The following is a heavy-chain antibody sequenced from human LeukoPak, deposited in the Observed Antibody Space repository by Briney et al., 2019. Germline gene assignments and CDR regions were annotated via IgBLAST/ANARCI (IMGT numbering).Heavy chain of an antibody. D-gene: IGHD7-27*01. CDR2: IYHREST. CDR1: GGSISSSSYY. J-gene: IGHJ3*02. CDR3: ARDRLSLGAFDS. V-gene: IGHV4-39*07. Sequence: SETLSLTCTVSGGSISSSSYYWGWIRQPPGKGLEWIGSIYHRESTYSNPSLRSRVTISLDTSKNQFSLNLNSVTAADTALYFCARDRLSLGAFDSWGQGTMVTVSS.